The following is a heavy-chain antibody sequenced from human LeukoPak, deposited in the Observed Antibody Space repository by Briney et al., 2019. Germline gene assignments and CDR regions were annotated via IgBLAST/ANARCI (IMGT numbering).Heavy chain of an antibody. CDR2: IHYSGST. CDR1: GVSISNYY. J-gene: IGHJ6*03. Sequence: SETLSLTCTVSGVSISNYYWSWIRQPPGKGLEWIGYIHYSGSTSYNPSLKSRVTISVDTSKKQFSLKLSSVTAADTAVYYCARVEEGYGSGRRENYYYYYMDVWGKGTTVTIPS. V-gene: IGHV4-59*01. D-gene: IGHD3-10*01. CDR3: ARVEEGYGSGRRENYYYYYMDV.